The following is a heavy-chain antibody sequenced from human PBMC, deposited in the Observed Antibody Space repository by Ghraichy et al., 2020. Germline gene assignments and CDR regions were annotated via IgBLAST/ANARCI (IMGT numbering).Heavy chain of an antibody. CDR2: ITGSGGNT. Sequence: GGSLRLSCAASGFTFSSYAMGWVRQAPGKGLEWVSAITGSGGNTQYADSVKGRFTFSRDNSKNTLYLQLSSLRAEDTAVYYCAKYSSHWWNDVLYIWGQGKMVTVS. CDR3: AKYSSHWWNDVLYI. CDR1: GFTFSSYA. V-gene: IGHV3-23*01. D-gene: IGHD2-8*02. J-gene: IGHJ3*02.